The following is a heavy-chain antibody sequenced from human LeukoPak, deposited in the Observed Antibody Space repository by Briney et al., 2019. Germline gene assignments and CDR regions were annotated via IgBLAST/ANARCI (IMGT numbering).Heavy chain of an antibody. CDR1: GYTFTGYY. J-gene: IGHJ4*02. Sequence: ASVNVSCKASGYTFTGYYMYWVRQAPGQGLEWMGWINPNSGGTNYAQKFQGWVTMTRDTSISTAYMELSRLRSDDTAVYYCARGYSPGIVVASGYWGQGTLVTVSS. V-gene: IGHV1-2*04. CDR3: ARGYSPGIVVASGY. D-gene: IGHD3-22*01. CDR2: INPNSGGT.